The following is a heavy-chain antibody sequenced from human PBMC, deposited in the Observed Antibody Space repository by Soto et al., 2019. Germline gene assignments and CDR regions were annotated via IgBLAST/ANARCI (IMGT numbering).Heavy chain of an antibody. CDR3: AITYYDFDV. CDR2: VSRNGINT. D-gene: IGHD3-3*01. J-gene: IGHJ6*04. CDR1: GFSFSSYD. Sequence: EEQLVQSGGGLVQPGGSLRLSCAASGFSFSSYDLFWVRQAPGKGLEYVSAVSRNGINTYYANSVKGRFTISRDNSKNRMYLQMGTLRAEDMAVYYCAITYYDFDVWGKGTTVIVSS. V-gene: IGHV3-64*01.